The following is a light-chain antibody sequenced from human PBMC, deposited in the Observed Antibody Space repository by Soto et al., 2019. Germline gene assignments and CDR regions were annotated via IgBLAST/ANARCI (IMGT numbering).Light chain of an antibody. J-gene: IGKJ1*01. CDR1: QTIRNY. CDR2: EAS. Sequence: DIQMTQSPSSLSTSVGDSVTITSRASQTIRNYLNWYQQKPGKAPNVLIYEASSLQRGVPSRFSGSGSGTDFSLTISSLQPEDFATYYCQQSYSTPRTFGQGTKVDIK. CDR3: QQSYSTPRT. V-gene: IGKV1-39*01.